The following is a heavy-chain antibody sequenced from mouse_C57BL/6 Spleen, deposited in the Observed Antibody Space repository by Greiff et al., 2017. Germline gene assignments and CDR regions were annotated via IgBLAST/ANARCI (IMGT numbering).Heavy chain of an antibody. CDR1: GYTFTSYG. CDR2: IYPRSGNT. J-gene: IGHJ4*01. CDR3: ASEEGVYRPMDY. V-gene: IGHV1-81*01. D-gene: IGHD2-14*01. Sequence: QVQLQQSGAELARPGASVKLSCKASGYTFTSYGISWVKQRTGQGLEWIGEIYPRSGNTYYNEKFKGKATLTADKSSSTAYMELRSLTSEDSAVYFCASEEGVYRPMDYWGQGTSVTVSS.